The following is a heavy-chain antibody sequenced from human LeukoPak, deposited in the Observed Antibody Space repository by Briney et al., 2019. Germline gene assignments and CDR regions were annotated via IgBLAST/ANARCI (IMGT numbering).Heavy chain of an antibody. CDR2: ISSSSSTI. J-gene: IGHJ4*02. CDR3: ARDPPGGRTSGYFDY. CDR1: GFTFSSYS. D-gene: IGHD1-1*01. Sequence: PGGSLRLSCAASGFTFSSYSMNWVRQAPGKGLEWVSYISSSSSTIYYADSVKGRFTISRDNFKNTLYLQMNSLRAEDTAVYYCARDPPGGRTSGYFDYWGQGTLVTVSS. V-gene: IGHV3-48*01.